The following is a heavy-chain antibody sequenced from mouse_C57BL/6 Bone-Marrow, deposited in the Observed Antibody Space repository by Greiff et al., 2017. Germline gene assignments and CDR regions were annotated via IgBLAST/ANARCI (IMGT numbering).Heavy chain of an antibody. CDR1: GYSFTSYY. CDR2: IYPGSGNT. CDR3: ARGGAIYYGNYGFDY. J-gene: IGHJ2*01. Sequence: VKLQESGPELVKPGASVKISCKASGYSFTSYYIHWVKQRPGQGLEWIGWIYPGSGNTKYNEKFKGKATLTADTSSSTAYMQLSSLTSEDSAVYYCARGGAIYYGNYGFDYWGQGTTLTVSS. D-gene: IGHD2-1*01. V-gene: IGHV1-66*01.